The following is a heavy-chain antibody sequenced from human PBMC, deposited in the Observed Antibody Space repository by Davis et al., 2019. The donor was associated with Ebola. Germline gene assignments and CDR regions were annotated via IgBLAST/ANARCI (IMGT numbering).Heavy chain of an antibody. CDR2: LIPIFGSP. V-gene: IGHV1-69*13. CDR3: AREFRAYRVYFDY. CDR1: GGTLRTHG. D-gene: IGHD3-16*01. J-gene: IGHJ4*02. Sequence: SVKVSCKAAGGTLRTHGMSWVRQAPGQGLEWMGGLIPIFGSPDYAQKFQGRVTITADESTSTDYMELSSLRSEDTAVYYCAREFRAYRVYFDYWGQGTLVTVSS.